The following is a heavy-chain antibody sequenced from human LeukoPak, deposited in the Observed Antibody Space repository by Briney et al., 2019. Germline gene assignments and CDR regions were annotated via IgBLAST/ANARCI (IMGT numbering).Heavy chain of an antibody. Sequence: SETLSLTCTVSGGSISSYYWSWIRQPPGKGLEWIGYIYYSGGTNYNPSLKSRVTISVDTSKNQFSLKLSSVTAADTAVYYCARGYDGSGYYYRNWYFDLWGRGTLVTVSS. D-gene: IGHD3-22*01. CDR2: IYYSGGT. CDR3: ARGYDGSGYYYRNWYFDL. CDR1: GGSISSYY. J-gene: IGHJ2*01. V-gene: IGHV4-59*01.